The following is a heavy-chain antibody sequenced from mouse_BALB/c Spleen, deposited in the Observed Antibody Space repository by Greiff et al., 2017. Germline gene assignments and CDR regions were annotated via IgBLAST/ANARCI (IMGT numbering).Heavy chain of an antibody. V-gene: IGHV3-2*02. CDR1: GYSITSDYA. D-gene: IGHD1-1*02. CDR2: ISYSGST. J-gene: IGHJ2*01. CDR3: ARGGPYYGYYFDY. Sequence: EVQLQESGPGLVKPSQSLSLTCTVTGYSITSDYAWNWIRQFPGNKLEWMGYISYSGSTSYNPSLKSRISITRDTSKNQFFLQLNSVTTEDTATYYCARGGPYYGYYFDYWGQGTTLTVSS.